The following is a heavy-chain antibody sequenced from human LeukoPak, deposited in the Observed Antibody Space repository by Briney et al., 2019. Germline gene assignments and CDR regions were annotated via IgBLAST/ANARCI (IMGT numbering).Heavy chain of an antibody. D-gene: IGHD1-26*01. J-gene: IGHJ5*02. CDR2: ISSSGSTI. Sequence: GGSLRLSCAASGFTFSSYEMNWVRQAPGKGLEWVSYISSSGSTIYYADSVKGRFTISRDNAKNSLFLQMNSLRAEDTAVYFCVYGGSYYIAWGQGTLVTVSS. V-gene: IGHV3-48*03. CDR1: GFTFSSYE. CDR3: VYGGSYYIA.